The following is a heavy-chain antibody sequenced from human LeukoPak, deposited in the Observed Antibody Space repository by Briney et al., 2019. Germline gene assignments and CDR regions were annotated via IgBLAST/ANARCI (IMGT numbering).Heavy chain of an antibody. CDR1: GFTFSSYW. CDR3: ARVDYDFWSGYSSCVDY. Sequence: GGSLRLSCAASGFTFSSYWMSWVRQAPGKGLEWVANIKQDGNEKYYVDSVKGRFTISRDNAKNSLYLQMNSLRAEDTAVYYCARVDYDFWSGYSSCVDYWGQGTLVTVSS. J-gene: IGHJ4*02. CDR2: IKQDGNEK. V-gene: IGHV3-7*04. D-gene: IGHD3-3*01.